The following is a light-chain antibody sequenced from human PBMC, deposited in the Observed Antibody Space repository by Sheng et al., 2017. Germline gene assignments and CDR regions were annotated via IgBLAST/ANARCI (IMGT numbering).Light chain of an antibody. V-gene: IGLV1-47*01. J-gene: IGLJ2*01. Sequence: QSVVTQPPSASGTPGQRVTISCSGSSSNIASNYVYWYQQFPGSAPKVLIFRNDQRPSGVPERFSGSKSGTSASLAISGLRSEDEADYYCASWDASLSGVVFGGGTKLTVL. CDR2: RND. CDR1: SSNIASNY. CDR3: ASWDASLSGVV.